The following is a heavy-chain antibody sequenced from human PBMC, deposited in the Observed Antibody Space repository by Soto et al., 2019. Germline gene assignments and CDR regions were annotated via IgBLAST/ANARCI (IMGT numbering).Heavy chain of an antibody. CDR3: ATTLYSGYDLFFLSPESGAFDI. Sequence: GGSLRLSCAASGFTFSSYWMSWVRQAPGKGLEWVANIKQDGSEKYYVDSVKGRFTISRDNAKNSLYLQMNSLRAEDTAVYYCATTLYSGYDLFFLSPESGAFDIWGQGTMVTVSS. CDR1: GFTFSSYW. D-gene: IGHD5-12*01. J-gene: IGHJ3*02. V-gene: IGHV3-7*01. CDR2: IKQDGSEK.